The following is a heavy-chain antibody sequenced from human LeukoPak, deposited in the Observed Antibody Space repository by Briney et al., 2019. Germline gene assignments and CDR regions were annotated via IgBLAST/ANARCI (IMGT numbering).Heavy chain of an antibody. J-gene: IGHJ4*02. Sequence: GGSLRLSCAASGFTFDDYAMHWVRQGPGKGLDGVSLINENGDIAYYGDSVRGRFTVSRDNAKNSLYLQMNSLTTEDTALYYCAKARWEPNFDYWGQGTLVTVSS. CDR2: INENGDIA. D-gene: IGHD1-26*01. CDR1: GFTFDDYA. V-gene: IGHV3-43*02. CDR3: AKARWEPNFDY.